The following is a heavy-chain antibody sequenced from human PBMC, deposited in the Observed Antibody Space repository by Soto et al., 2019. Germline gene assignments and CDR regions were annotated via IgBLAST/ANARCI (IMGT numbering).Heavy chain of an antibody. CDR3: ASYGSGSYYKGNWFDP. CDR2: IYHSGST. V-gene: IGHV4-30-2*01. CDR1: GGSISSGGYS. J-gene: IGHJ5*02. D-gene: IGHD3-10*01. Sequence: PSETLSLTCAVSGGSISSGGYSWIWIRQRTGKGLEWIGYIYHSGSTYYNPSLKSRVTISVDRSKNQFSLKLSSVTAADTAVYYCASYGSGSYYKGNWFDPWGQGTLVTVSS.